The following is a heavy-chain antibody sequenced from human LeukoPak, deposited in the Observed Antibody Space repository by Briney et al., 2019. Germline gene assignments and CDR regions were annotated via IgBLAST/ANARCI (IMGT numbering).Heavy chain of an antibody. CDR2: IYSDGRT. J-gene: IGHJ4*02. Sequence: SETLSLTCTVSGASISPNYWSWIRQFPGKGLEWIGFIYSDGRTEYSPSLKSRVTISVDTSNNQFSLRLTSVTAADTAVYYCARLHVMGIAAAGYFDYWGQGTLVTVSS. CDR1: GASISPNY. CDR3: ARLHVMGIAAAGYFDY. V-gene: IGHV4-59*08. D-gene: IGHD6-13*01.